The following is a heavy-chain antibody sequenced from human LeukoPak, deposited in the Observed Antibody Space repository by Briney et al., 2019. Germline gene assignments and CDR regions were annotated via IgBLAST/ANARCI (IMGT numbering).Heavy chain of an antibody. D-gene: IGHD6-6*01. CDR3: ARDLRSIAACFDY. J-gene: IGHJ4*02. CDR1: GITFSSYA. V-gene: IGHV3-23*01. Sequence: GGSLRLSCAASGITFSSYAISWVRQAPGKGLEWVSIISASGHISNYAESVKGRFTISRDNSKNTLYLQMNSLRAEDTAVYYCARDLRSIAACFDYWGQGTLVTVSS. CDR2: ISASGHIS.